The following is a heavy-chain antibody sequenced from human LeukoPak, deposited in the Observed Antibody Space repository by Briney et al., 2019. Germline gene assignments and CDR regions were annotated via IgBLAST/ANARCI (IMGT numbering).Heavy chain of an antibody. CDR3: AKYDSSGYAFDS. CDR2: ISYDGSNK. CDR1: GFTFGNYG. Sequence: GGSLRLSCVASGFTFGNYGMHWVRQTPGTGLEWVTLISYDGSNKYYADSVKGRVTISRDNSKNTLSLQMNSLRPEDTGIYYCAKYDSSGYAFDSWGQGTLVTVPS. V-gene: IGHV3-30*18. D-gene: IGHD3-22*01. J-gene: IGHJ4*02.